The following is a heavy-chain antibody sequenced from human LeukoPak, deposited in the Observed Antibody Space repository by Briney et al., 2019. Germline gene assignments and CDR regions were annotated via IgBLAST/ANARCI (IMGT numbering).Heavy chain of an antibody. Sequence: VGSLRLSCAASGFTFSSYAISCGRQAPGKGLEWVSGISGSGGSTYYADSVKGRFAISRDNSKNTLYLQMNSLRAEDTAVYYCARGWHHGMDVWGQGTTVTVSS. CDR1: GFTFSSYA. CDR2: ISGSGGST. CDR3: ARGWHHGMDV. V-gene: IGHV3-23*01. D-gene: IGHD2-15*01. J-gene: IGHJ6*02.